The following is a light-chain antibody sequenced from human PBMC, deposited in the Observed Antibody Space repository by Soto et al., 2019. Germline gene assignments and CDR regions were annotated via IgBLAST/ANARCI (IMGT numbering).Light chain of an antibody. Sequence: QSVLTQPRSVSGSPGQSVTISCTGSTSDVSGYNVVSWYQLHPGKAPKLIIYDVSRRPSGVPDRFSGSKSGYTASLTISGLQSEDEADYYCCSHAGTYSWVFGGGTKVTVL. CDR2: DVS. CDR1: TSDVSGYNV. V-gene: IGLV2-11*01. J-gene: IGLJ3*02. CDR3: CSHAGTYSWV.